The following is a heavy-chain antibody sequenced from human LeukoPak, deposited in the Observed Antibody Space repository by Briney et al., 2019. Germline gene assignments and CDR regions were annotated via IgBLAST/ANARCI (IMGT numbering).Heavy chain of an antibody. D-gene: IGHD4-17*01. V-gene: IGHV3-74*01. CDR2: INSDGSST. CDR1: GFTLSTYW. J-gene: IGHJ4*02. Sequence: PGGSLRLSCAASGFTLSTYWMHWVRQAPGKGLVWVSRINSDGSSTSYADSVKGRFTISRDNAKNTLYLQMNSLRDEDTAVYYCARGKIGYYYGDYDGYWGQGTLVTVSS. CDR3: ARGKIGYYYGDYDGY.